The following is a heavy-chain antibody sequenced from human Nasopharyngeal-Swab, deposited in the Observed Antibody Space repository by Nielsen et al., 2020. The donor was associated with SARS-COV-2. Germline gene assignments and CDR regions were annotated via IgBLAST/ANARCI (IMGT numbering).Heavy chain of an antibody. CDR2: MSGTGDNT. CDR3: AKDSGAGFCDDGSCFPTNH. D-gene: IGHD2-15*01. J-gene: IGHJ5*02. Sequence: GESLKISCAASGFTFTSYAMNWVRQAPGKGLEWVSGMSGTGDNTYYAESVKGRFTISRDISKNTLYLQMNGLRAEDTAVYYCAKDSGAGFCDDGSCFPTNHWGLGTLVTVSS. CDR1: GFTFTSYA. V-gene: IGHV3-23*01.